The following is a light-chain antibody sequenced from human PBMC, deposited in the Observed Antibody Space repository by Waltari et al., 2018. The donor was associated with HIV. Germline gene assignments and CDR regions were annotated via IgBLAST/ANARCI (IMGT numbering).Light chain of an antibody. Sequence: EIEMTQSPATLSVSPGERATLSCRSSQSVRSKLAWYQQKPGQAPRLLIYDASTRATGIPARFSGSGSGTEFTLTISSLQSADFAVYYCQQYHNWPPVTFGGGTMVEIK. J-gene: IGKJ4*01. CDR3: QQYHNWPPVT. CDR2: DAS. CDR1: QSVRSK. V-gene: IGKV3-15*01.